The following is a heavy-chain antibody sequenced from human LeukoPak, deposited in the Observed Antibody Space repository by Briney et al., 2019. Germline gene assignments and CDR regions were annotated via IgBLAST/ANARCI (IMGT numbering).Heavy chain of an antibody. Sequence: SETLSLTCTVSGGSISSSSYYWGWIRQPPGKGLEWIGSTYYSGSTYYNPSLKSRVTISVDTSKNQFSLKLSSVTAADTAVYYCARERGGLCSSNSCRGSFDYWGQGTLVIVSS. CDR3: ARERGGLCSSNSCRGSFDY. CDR2: TYYSGST. V-gene: IGHV4-39*02. J-gene: IGHJ4*02. D-gene: IGHD2-2*01. CDR1: GGSISSSSYY.